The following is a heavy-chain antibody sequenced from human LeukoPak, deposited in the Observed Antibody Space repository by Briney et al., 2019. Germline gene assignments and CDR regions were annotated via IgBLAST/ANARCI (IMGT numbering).Heavy chain of an antibody. CDR1: GFTFSSYG. D-gene: IGHD3-22*01. CDR3: ASYYDSSGYQLYFDY. V-gene: IGHV3-30*02. CDR2: IRYDGSNK. J-gene: IGHJ4*02. Sequence: PGGSLRLSCAASGFTFSSYGMHWVRQAPGKGLEWVAFIRYDGSNKYYADSVKGRFTISRDNAKNSLYLQMNSLRAEDTAVYYCASYYDSSGYQLYFDYWGQGTLVTVSS.